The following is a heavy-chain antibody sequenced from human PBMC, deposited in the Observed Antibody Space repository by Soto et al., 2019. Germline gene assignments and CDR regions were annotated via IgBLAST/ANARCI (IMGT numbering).Heavy chain of an antibody. CDR3: ARVAWGSGGLYYLDS. CDR2: IYNNETF. CDR1: GASVSSGSFY. D-gene: IGHD2-8*01. V-gene: IGHV4-61*01. J-gene: IGHJ4*02. Sequence: SETLSLTCSFSGASVSSGSFYWSWIRQPPGKGLEWIGFIYNNETFNYNPSLKTRVSISIDTSRNQFSLKLGSVIAADTAVYYCARVAWGSGGLYYLDSWGQGTLVTVSS.